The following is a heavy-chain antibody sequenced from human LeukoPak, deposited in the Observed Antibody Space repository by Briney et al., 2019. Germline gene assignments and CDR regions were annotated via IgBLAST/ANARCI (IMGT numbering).Heavy chain of an antibody. V-gene: IGHV3-73*01. D-gene: IGHD4-17*01. CDR2: IRSKANSYAT. CDR1: GFTFSGSA. CDR3: TSGDYRAFQGIDY. J-gene: IGHJ4*01. Sequence: GGSLKLSCAASGFTFSGSAMHWVRQASGKGLEWVGRIRSKANSYATAYAASVKGRFTISRDDSKNTAYLQMNSLKTEDTAVYYCTSGDYRAFQGIDYWGHGTLVTVSS.